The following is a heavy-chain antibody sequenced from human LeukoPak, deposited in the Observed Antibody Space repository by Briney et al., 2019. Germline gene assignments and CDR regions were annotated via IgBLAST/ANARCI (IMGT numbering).Heavy chain of an antibody. D-gene: IGHD2-2*01. CDR3: AKVGCSSTSCSLTWYYYGMDV. V-gene: IGHV3-30*18. CDR1: GFTFSSYG. CDR2: ISYDGSNK. Sequence: GRSLRLSCAASGFTFSSYGMHWVCQAPGKGLERVAVISYDGSNKYYADSVKGRFTISRDNSKNTLYLQMNSLRAEDTAVYYCAKVGCSSTSCSLTWYYYGMDVWGKGTTVTVSS. J-gene: IGHJ6*04.